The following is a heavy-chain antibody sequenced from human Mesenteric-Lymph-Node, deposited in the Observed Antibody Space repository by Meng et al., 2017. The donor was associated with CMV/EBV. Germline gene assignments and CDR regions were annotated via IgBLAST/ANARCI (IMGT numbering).Heavy chain of an antibody. D-gene: IGHD3-22*01. CDR2: IYSGGST. J-gene: IGHJ4*02. CDR1: SSNY. Sequence: SSNYMGWVRQAPGKGLEWVSFIYSGGSTDYAESVKGRFTSSRDNSKNTLNLQMNSLRAEDTAVYYCARAQTYYYDSRGYLGLYYFDFWGQGTLVTVSS. CDR3: ARAQTYYYDSRGYLGLYYFDF. V-gene: IGHV3-53*01.